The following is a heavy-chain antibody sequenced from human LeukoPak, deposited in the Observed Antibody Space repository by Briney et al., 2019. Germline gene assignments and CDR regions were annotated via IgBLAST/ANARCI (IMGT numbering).Heavy chain of an antibody. D-gene: IGHD3-3*01. CDR1: GFTFSSYS. J-gene: IGHJ4*02. V-gene: IGHV3-21*01. CDR3: ARGRQRSLEWLLPFDY. Sequence: GGSLRLSCAASGFTFSSYSMTWVRQAPGKGLEWVSSISSSSSYIYYADSVKGRFTISRDNAKNSLYLQMNSLRAEDTAVYYCARGRQRSLEWLLPFDYWGQGTLVTVSS. CDR2: ISSSSSYI.